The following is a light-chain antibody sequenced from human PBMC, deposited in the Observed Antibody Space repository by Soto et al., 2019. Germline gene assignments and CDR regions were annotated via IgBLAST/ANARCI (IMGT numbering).Light chain of an antibody. CDR3: QQHYTTPVT. CDR1: QSVLYSSNNKNF. CDR2: WAS. V-gene: IGKV4-1*01. Sequence: DIVMTQSPDSLAVSLGERATINCKSSQSVLYSSNNKNFLAWYQQKPGQPPKLLIYWASTREFGVPDRFSGSGSGTHFSLTIISLQAEDVAVYYCQQHYTTPVTFGQGTRVEIK. J-gene: IGKJ1*01.